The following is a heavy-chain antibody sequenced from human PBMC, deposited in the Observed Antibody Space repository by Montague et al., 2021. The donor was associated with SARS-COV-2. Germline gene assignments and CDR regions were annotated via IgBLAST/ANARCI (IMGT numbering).Heavy chain of an antibody. D-gene: IGHD6-19*01. CDR2: IDYSGST. CDR3: ARQRRGGLVSTPRFFDY. V-gene: IGHV4-39*01. CDR1: GGSISSSSYY. J-gene: IGHJ4*02. Sequence: SETLSLTCTVSGGSISSSSYYWGWIRQPPGKGLEWIGSIDYSGSTYYXPSLKSRVTISVDTSKNQFSLKLSSVTAADTAVYYCARQRRGGLVSTPRFFDYWGQGTLVTVSS.